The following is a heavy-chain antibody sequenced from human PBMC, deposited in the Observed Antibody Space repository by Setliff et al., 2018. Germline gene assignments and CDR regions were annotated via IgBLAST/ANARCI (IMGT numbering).Heavy chain of an antibody. V-gene: IGHV1-2*02. CDR2: INPNSGDT. D-gene: IGHD2-15*01. Sequence: ASVKVSCKASGNTFTGYYIHWLRQAPGQGLEWMGCINPNSGDTTFAQKFQGRVTITRDTSNSTDYMELRRLKSDDTAVYYCARGEHIVSGDFYHYIDVWGKGTTVTVSS. J-gene: IGHJ6*03. CDR1: GNTFTGYY. CDR3: ARGEHIVSGDFYHYIDV.